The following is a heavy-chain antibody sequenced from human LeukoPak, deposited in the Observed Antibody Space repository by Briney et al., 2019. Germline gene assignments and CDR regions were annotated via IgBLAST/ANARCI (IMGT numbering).Heavy chain of an antibody. D-gene: IGHD3-9*01. CDR2: IRTKSSNYET. CDR1: GFTFSGAS. J-gene: IGHJ6*02. Sequence: PGGSLRLSCAASGFTFSGASLRWVRQAPGKGLEWVGGIRTKSSNYETAYGGSLDGRFTISRDDSRNTTSLHMNNLTTDDPVVYYCSKTGVRGYNFLTGDSAYYYSGLDVWGQGTTVTVSS. V-gene: IGHV3-73*01. CDR3: SKTGVRGYNFLTGDSAYYYSGLDV.